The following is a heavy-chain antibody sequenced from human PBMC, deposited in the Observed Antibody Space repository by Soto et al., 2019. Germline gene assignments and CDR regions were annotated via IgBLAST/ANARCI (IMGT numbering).Heavy chain of an antibody. CDR1: GGSISSSNW. D-gene: IGHD3-3*01. J-gene: IGHJ6*01. CDR3: ERGSDPRVTVLRFLEWRNNKGYGMEV. Sequence: SATXSLTCTVSGGSISSSNWFSCFRQPPGKVLDCIGEIYHSGSTNYNPSLNSRVTISVDKSKNQFSLKLSSVTAADTAVYYCERGSDPRVTVLRFLEWRNNKGYGMEVWGQGTTV. CDR2: IYHSGST. V-gene: IGHV4-4*02.